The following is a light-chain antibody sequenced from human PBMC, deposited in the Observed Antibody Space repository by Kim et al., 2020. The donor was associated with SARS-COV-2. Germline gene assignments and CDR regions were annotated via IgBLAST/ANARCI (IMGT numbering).Light chain of an antibody. V-gene: IGLV8-61*01. CDR3: VLDVGCGISV. CDR1: SGPVSTAYH. CDR2: NTN. Sequence: QTVVTQEPSFSVSPGATVTLTCGLSSGPVSTAYHPSWHQQTPGQAPRTLIYNTNTRSSGVHHRFSDSILGYDAALTIKVHPADDASDYYCVLDVGCGISVFGGGTQLTVL. J-gene: IGLJ3*02.